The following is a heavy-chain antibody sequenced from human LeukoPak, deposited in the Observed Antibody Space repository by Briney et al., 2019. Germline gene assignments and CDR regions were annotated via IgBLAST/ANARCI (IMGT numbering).Heavy chain of an antibody. D-gene: IGHD1-1*01. J-gene: IGHJ6*03. V-gene: IGHV4-59*01. CDR2: IYYTGNT. Sequence: SEILSLTCTVSGDSINNYYWSWIRQPPGKGLEYIGYIYYTGNTNHNPSLRRRVTMSVDTSKNQFSLKLSSVTGADTAVYYCARVATGTTYYMDVWGKGTTVTVSS. CDR3: ARVATGTTYYMDV. CDR1: GDSINNYY.